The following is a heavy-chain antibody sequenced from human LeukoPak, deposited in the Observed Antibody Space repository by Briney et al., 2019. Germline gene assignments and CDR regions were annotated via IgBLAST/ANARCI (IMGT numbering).Heavy chain of an antibody. D-gene: IGHD3-22*01. CDR3: ARDGRDSGYSAFDI. CDR1: GFTFSNYW. J-gene: IGHJ3*02. Sequence: PGGSLRLSCAASGFTFSNYWMSWVRQAPGKGLEWVANIQQDGSEKCYVDSVKGRFTISRDNAKNSLYLQMNSLRAEDTAVYYCARDGRDSGYSAFDIWGQGTMVTVSS. V-gene: IGHV3-7*01. CDR2: IQQDGSEK.